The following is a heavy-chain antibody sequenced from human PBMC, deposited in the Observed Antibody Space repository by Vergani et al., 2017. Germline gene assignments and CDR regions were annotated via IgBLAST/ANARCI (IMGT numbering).Heavy chain of an antibody. CDR2: IYHSGST. CDR3: ARVTYGDLTTDYYYYGMDV. Sequence: QVQLQESGPGLVKPSQTLSLTCTVSGGSISSGYYWGWIRQPPGKGLEWIGSIYHSGSTYYNPSLKSRVTISVDTSKNQFSLKLSSVTAADTAVYYCARVTYGDLTTDYYYYGMDVWGQGTTVTVSS. J-gene: IGHJ6*02. D-gene: IGHD4-17*01. CDR1: GGSISSGYY. V-gene: IGHV4-38-2*02.